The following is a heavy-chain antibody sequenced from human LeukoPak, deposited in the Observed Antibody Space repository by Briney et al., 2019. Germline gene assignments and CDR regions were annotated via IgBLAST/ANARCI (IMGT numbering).Heavy chain of an antibody. D-gene: IGHD4-17*01. CDR2: ISSNGGST. Sequence: PGGSLRLSCAASGFTFSSYSMNWVRQAPGKGLEYVSAISSNGGSTYYANSVKGRFTISRDNSKNTLYLQMGSLRAEDMAVYYCARSTTVTRSFDYWGQGTLVTVSS. CDR3: ARSTTVTRSFDY. CDR1: GFTFSSYS. V-gene: IGHV3-64*01. J-gene: IGHJ4*02.